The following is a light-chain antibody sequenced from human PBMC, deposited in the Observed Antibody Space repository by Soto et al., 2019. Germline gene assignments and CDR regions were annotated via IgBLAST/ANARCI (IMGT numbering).Light chain of an antibody. CDR1: QSISSSY. CDR2: GAS. CDR3: KPDSSETPLLS. J-gene: IGKJ3*01. V-gene: IGKV3-20*01. Sequence: EIVLTQSPGTLSLSPGERATLSCRASQSISSSYLAWYQQKPGQAPRLLIYGASSRATGIPDRFSGSGSGKGIVYTITILMHEAVAVDFCKPDSSETPLLSLGHGTKVDIK.